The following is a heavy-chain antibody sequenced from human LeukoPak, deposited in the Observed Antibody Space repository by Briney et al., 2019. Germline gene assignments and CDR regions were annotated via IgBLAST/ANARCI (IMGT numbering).Heavy chain of an antibody. J-gene: IGHJ4*02. CDR2: ISYDGSNK. D-gene: IGHD3-16*01. CDR1: GFTFSSYA. V-gene: IGHV3-30-3*01. Sequence: GGSLRLSCAASGFTFSSYAMHWVRQAPGKGLEGVAVISYDGSNKYYADSVKGRFTISRDNSKNTLYLQMNSLRDEDTAVYYCAIGGHPIALQQPFDYWGQGTLVTVSS. CDR3: AIGGHPIALQQPFDY.